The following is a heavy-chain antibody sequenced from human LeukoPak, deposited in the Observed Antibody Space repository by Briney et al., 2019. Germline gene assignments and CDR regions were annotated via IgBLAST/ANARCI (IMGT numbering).Heavy chain of an antibody. D-gene: IGHD4-17*01. Sequence: GGSLRLSCAASGFTFSNYAMSWVRQAPGKGLEWVSYISSRSSTIYYADSVKGRFTISRDNAKNSVYLQMNSLRAEDTAVYYCAREDYGDPQFDYWGQGTLVTVSS. J-gene: IGHJ4*02. CDR1: GFTFSNYA. CDR2: ISSRSSTI. V-gene: IGHV3-48*01. CDR3: AREDYGDPQFDY.